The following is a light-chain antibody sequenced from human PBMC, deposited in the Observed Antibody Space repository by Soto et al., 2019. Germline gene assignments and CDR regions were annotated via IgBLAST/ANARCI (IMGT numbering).Light chain of an antibody. CDR1: QSLLHSNGYNY. CDR2: LGS. J-gene: IGKJ3*01. Sequence: DMVMTQSPLSLPVTPGEPASISCRSSQSLLHSNGYNYLDWYLQKPGQSPQLLIYLGSNRASGVPDRFSGSGSGTDFTLKISRVDAEDVGVYYCVQSILTPFAFGPGTNVEIK. CDR3: VQSILTPFA. V-gene: IGKV2-28*01.